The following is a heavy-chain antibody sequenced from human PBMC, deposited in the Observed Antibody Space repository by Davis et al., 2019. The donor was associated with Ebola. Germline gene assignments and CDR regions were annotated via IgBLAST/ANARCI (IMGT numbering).Heavy chain of an antibody. CDR1: GYVFTGHH. CDR2: INPYSGAT. V-gene: IGHV1-2*02. D-gene: IGHD2-21*02. Sequence: ASVKVSCKTSGYVFTGHHIHWVRQAPGQGPEWMGWINPYSGATNYAQKFQGRVTMTRDTSITTAYMELSSLRSDDTAVYYCARVSYCGGNCFGQYYYGMDVWGQGTTVTVS. J-gene: IGHJ6*02. CDR3: ARVSYCGGNCFGQYYYGMDV.